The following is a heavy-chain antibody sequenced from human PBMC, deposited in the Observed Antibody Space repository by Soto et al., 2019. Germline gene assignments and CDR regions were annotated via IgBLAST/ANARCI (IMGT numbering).Heavy chain of an antibody. Sequence: GGSLRLSCAASGFTFSSYAMSWVRQAPGKGLEWVSAISGSGGSTYYADSVKGRFTISRDNSKNTLYLQMNSLRAEDTAVYYCAKGSASGAGKRNWFDPWGQGTLVTVSS. CDR2: ISGSGGST. CDR3: AKGSASGAGKRNWFDP. D-gene: IGHD3-10*01. V-gene: IGHV3-23*01. J-gene: IGHJ5*02. CDR1: GFTFSSYA.